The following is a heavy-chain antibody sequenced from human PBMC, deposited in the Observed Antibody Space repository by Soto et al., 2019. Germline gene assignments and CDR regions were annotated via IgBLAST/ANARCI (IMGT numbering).Heavy chain of an antibody. V-gene: IGHV4-30-2*01. CDR1: GSSISSGGYS. CDR3: ARVPGP. CDR2: IYHSGST. Sequence: SETLSLTCAVSGSSISSGGYSWSWIRQPPGKGLEWIGYIYHSGSTYYNPSLKSRVTISVDRSKNQFSLKLSSVTAADTAVYYCARVPGPWGQGTLVTVS. J-gene: IGHJ5*02.